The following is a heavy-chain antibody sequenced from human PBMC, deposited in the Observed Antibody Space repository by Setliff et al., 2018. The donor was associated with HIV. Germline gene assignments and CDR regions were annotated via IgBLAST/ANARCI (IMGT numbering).Heavy chain of an antibody. J-gene: IGHJ4*02. CDR1: GASISSNSYY. CDR2: ISSSGTYI. CDR3: TRMIPPRSNRFSSGWFDY. Sequence: ETLSLTCSVSGASISSNSYYWGWVRQAPGKGLEWVSSISSSGTYIYYADSMKGRFTISRDKAGNSLYLQLNNVRAEDTAVYYCTRMIPPRSNRFSSGWFDYWGQGTVVTVSS. D-gene: IGHD6-19*01. V-gene: IGHV3-21*01.